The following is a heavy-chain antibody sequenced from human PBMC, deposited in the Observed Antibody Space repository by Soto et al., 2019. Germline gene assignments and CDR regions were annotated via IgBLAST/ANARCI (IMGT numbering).Heavy chain of an antibody. Sequence: ASVKVSCKASGYTFTSYGISWVRQAPGQGLEWMGWISAYNDNTNYAQKLQGRVTMTTDTSTSTAYMELRSLRSDDTAVYYCARDSIYGDYTWGAFDIWGQGTMVTVSS. CDR1: GYTFTSYG. D-gene: IGHD4-17*01. CDR2: ISAYNDNT. J-gene: IGHJ3*02. CDR3: ARDSIYGDYTWGAFDI. V-gene: IGHV1-18*01.